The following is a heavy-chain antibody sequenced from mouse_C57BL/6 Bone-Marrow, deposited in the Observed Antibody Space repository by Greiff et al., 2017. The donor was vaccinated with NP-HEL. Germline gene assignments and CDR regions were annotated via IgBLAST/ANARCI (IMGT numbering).Heavy chain of an antibody. CDR1: GYTFTDYY. V-gene: IGHV1-26*01. CDR3: ARFNWDYFDY. D-gene: IGHD4-1*02. J-gene: IGHJ2*01. Sequence: VQLKQSGPELVKPGASVKISCKASGYTFTDYYMNWVKQSHGKSLEWIGDINPNNGGTSYNQKFKGKATLTVDKSSSTAYMELRSLTSEDSAVYYCARFNWDYFDYWGQGTTLTVSS. CDR2: INPNNGGT.